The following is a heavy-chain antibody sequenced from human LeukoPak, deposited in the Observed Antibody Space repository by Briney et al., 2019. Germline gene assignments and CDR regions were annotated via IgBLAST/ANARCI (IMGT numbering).Heavy chain of an antibody. J-gene: IGHJ3*02. CDR1: GGTFSSYA. V-gene: IGHV1-69*13. D-gene: IGHD1-26*01. CDR3: ARDKREPRYAFDI. Sequence: GASVKVSCKASGGTFSSYAISWVRQAPGQGLEGMGGIIPIFGTANYAQKFQGRVTITADESTSTAYMELSSLRSEDTAVYYCARDKREPRYAFDIWGQGTMVTVSS. CDR2: IIPIFGTA.